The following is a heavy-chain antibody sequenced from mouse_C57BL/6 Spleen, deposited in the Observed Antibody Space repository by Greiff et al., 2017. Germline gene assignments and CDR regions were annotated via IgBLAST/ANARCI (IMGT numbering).Heavy chain of an antibody. CDR3: ARCQYYYAMDY. J-gene: IGHJ4*01. CDR2: IYPRSGNP. V-gene: IGHV1-81*01. CDR1: GYTFTSYG. Sequence: VQLQQSGAELARPGASVKLSCKASGYTFTSYGISWVKQRTGQGLEWIGEIYPRSGNPYYNEKFKGKATLTADKSSSTAYMELRSLTSEDSAVYFCARCQYYYAMDYWGQGTSVTVSS.